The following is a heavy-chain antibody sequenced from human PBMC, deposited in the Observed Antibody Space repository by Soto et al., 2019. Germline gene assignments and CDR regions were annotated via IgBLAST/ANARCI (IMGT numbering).Heavy chain of an antibody. V-gene: IGHV3-30*18. CDR1: GFTFSSYG. CDR2: ISYDGSNK. Sequence: GGSPRLSCAASGFTFSSYGMHWVRQAPGKGLEWVAVISYDGSNKYYADSVKGRFTISRDNSKNTLYLQMNSLRAEDTAVYYCAKEIEYFDYWGQGTLVTVSS. CDR3: AKEIEYFDY. J-gene: IGHJ4*02.